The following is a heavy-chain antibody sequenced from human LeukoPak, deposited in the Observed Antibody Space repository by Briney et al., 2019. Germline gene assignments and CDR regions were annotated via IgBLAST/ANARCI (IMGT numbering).Heavy chain of an antibody. CDR3: AKEREGGYFDL. CDR1: GFTFSSYG. J-gene: IGHJ2*01. Sequence: GRSLRLSCAASGFTFSSYGMHWVRQAPGKGLEWVAVISYDGSNKYYADSVKGRFTISRDNSKNTLYLQMNSLRAEDTAAYYCAKEREGGYFDLWGRGTLVTVSS. CDR2: ISYDGSNK. D-gene: IGHD1-26*01. V-gene: IGHV3-30*18.